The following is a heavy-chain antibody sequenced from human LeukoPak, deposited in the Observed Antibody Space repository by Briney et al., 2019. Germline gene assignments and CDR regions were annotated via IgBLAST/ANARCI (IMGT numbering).Heavy chain of an antibody. D-gene: IGHD1-14*01. CDR2: IWYDGSQK. V-gene: IGHV3-33*01. Sequence: GRSLRLSCAASEFTFSTYGMNWVRQGPGKGLEWVGIIWYDGSQKYYADSVKGRFAISRDNSKNTLYLQMNSLRAEDTAVYYCARRNLDAFDVWGQGTMVTVSS. CDR3: ARRNLDAFDV. J-gene: IGHJ3*01. CDR1: EFTFSTYG.